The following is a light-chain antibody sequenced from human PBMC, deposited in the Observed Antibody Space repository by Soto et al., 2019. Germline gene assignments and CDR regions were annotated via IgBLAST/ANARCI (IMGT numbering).Light chain of an antibody. CDR2: LNSDGSH. Sequence: QSVLTQSPSASASLGASVKLTCTLSSGHSSYAIALHQQQPEKGPRYLMKLNSDGSHIKGDGIPDRFSGSSSGAERYLTISSLQSEDEADYYCQTWDTGIRVFGGGTKLTVL. CDR3: QTWDTGIRV. CDR1: SGHSSYA. J-gene: IGLJ3*02. V-gene: IGLV4-69*01.